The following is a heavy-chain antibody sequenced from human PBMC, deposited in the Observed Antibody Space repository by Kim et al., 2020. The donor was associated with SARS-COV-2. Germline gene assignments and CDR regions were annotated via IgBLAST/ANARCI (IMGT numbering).Heavy chain of an antibody. CDR3: AKHLEQWLSNFDY. J-gene: IGHJ4*02. Sequence: GGSLRLSCAASGFTFSSSAMSWVRQAPGKGLEWVSTISGSGGATFYADSVRGRFTISRDNSKNTLSLQMSSLRAEDTALYYCAKHLEQWLSNFDYWGQGTLVTVSS. V-gene: IGHV3-23*01. CDR2: ISGSGGAT. D-gene: IGHD6-19*01. CDR1: GFTFSSSA.